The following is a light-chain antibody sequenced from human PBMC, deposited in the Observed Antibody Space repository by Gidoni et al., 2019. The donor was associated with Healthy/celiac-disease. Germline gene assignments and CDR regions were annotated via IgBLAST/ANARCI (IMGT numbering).Light chain of an antibody. V-gene: IGLV1-40*01. J-gene: IGLJ3*02. CDR3: QSYASSLSGWV. CDR2: GNS. Sequence: QSVLTQPHHVSGAPGQRVHLSCTGSSSNSGAGYVVHWYQQLPGTAPKLLIYGNSNRPSGVPDRFSGSKSGTSASLAITGLQAGDEADYYCQSYASSLSGWVFGGGTKLTVL. CDR1: SSNSGAGYV.